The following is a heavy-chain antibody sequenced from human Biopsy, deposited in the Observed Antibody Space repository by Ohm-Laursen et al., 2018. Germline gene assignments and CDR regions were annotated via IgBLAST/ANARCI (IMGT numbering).Heavy chain of an antibody. D-gene: IGHD4-17*01. Sequence: SLTLSCSASGFTFSSYAMTWVRQAPGKGLEWVSVINTSGGSKHYAVSVQGRLTISRENSKKTLYLRMNNLRAEDKAVYYCAKPADSYGSEFYFDYWGQGTLVTVSS. J-gene: IGHJ4*02. V-gene: IGHV3-23*01. CDR1: GFTFSSYA. CDR2: INTSGGSK. CDR3: AKPADSYGSEFYFDY.